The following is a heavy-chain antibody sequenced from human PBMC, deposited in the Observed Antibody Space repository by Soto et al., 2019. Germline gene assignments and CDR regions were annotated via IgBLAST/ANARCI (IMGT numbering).Heavy chain of an antibody. V-gene: IGHV1-18*01. CDR2: ISAYNGNT. CDR3: ARDKADGSGSYYGY. J-gene: IGHJ4*02. CDR1: GYTFTSYG. D-gene: IGHD3-10*01. Sequence: GQLVQSGAEVKKPGASVKVACKASGYTFTSYGISWVRPAPGQGLEWMGWISAYNGNTNYAQKLQGRVNMTKDTSTSTAYMELRSLRSDDTAVYYCARDKADGSGSYYGYWGQGTLVTVSS.